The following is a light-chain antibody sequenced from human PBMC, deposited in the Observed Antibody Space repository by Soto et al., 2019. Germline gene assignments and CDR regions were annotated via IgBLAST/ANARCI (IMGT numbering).Light chain of an antibody. V-gene: IGKV2-30*01. CDR3: MQGTHWPPYT. Sequence: DVVMTQCPLSLPVTLGQPASISCRSSQSLAYSDGNTYLNWLQQRPGQSPRRLIYKVSNRDSGVPDRLSGSGSGTDFTLKISRVEAEDVGVYYCMQGTHWPPYTFGQGTKLEIK. J-gene: IGKJ2*01. CDR2: KVS. CDR1: QSLAYSDGNTY.